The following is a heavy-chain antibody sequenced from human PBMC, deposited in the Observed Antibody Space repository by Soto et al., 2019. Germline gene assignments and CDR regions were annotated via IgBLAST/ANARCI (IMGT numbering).Heavy chain of an antibody. CDR2: ISGSGGST. Sequence: GGSLRLSCAASGFTFSSYAMSWVRQAPGKGLEWVSAISGSGGSTYYADSVKGRFTISRDNSKNTLYLQMNSLRAEDTAVYYCAKLYYDSSGYSPYFQHWGQGTLVTVSS. CDR3: AKLYYDSSGYSPYFQH. CDR1: GFTFSSYA. V-gene: IGHV3-23*01. J-gene: IGHJ1*01. D-gene: IGHD3-22*01.